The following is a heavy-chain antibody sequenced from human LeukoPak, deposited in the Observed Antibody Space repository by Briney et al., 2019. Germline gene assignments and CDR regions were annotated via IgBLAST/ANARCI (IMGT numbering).Heavy chain of an antibody. CDR1: GFTFSSYA. D-gene: IGHD3-16*01. CDR3: ARQGVPAPYYYYMDV. V-gene: IGHV3-64*01. CDR2: ISSNGGST. J-gene: IGHJ6*03. Sequence: PGGSLRLSCGASGFTFSSYAMHWVRQAPGKGLEYVSAISSNGGSTYYANSVKGRFTISRDNSKNTLYLQMGSLRAEDMAVYYCARQGVPAPYYYYMDVWGKGTTVTVSS.